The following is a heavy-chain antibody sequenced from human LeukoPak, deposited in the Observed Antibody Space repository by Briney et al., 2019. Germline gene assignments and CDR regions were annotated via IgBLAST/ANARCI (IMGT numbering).Heavy chain of an antibody. CDR2: INPNSGGT. J-gene: IGHJ4*02. Sequence: ASVKVSCKASGYTFTGYYMHWVRQAPGQGPEWMGWINPNSGGTNYAQKFQGRVTMTRDTSISTAYMELSRLRSDDTAVYYCARAPGSSWYAGLYYFDYWGQGTLVTVSS. D-gene: IGHD6-13*01. V-gene: IGHV1-2*02. CDR3: ARAPGSSWYAGLYYFDY. CDR1: GYTFTGYY.